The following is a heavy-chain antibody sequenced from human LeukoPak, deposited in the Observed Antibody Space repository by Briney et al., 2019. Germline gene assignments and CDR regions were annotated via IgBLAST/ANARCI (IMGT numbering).Heavy chain of an antibody. CDR3: ARTYSYGSHWFDP. V-gene: IGHV4-31*03. Sequence: SETLSLTCTVSGGSISSGGYYWSWLRQHPGKGLEWIGYIYYSGGTYYNPSLKSRVTISVDTSKNQFSLKLSSVTAADTAVYYCARTYSYGSHWFDPWGQGTLVTVSS. J-gene: IGHJ5*02. D-gene: IGHD5-18*01. CDR2: IYYSGGT. CDR1: GGSISSGGYY.